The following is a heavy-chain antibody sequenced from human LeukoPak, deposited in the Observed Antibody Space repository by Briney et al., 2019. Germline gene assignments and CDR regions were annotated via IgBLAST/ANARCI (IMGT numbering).Heavy chain of an antibody. Sequence: GRSLRLSCAASGFTFSSYAMSGVRQAPGKGLEWVSSFNGRGGYTFYADSVKGRFTLSSDNSKNTLHLQMISLRAEDTAVYYCARGNGGKKRPYYMDVWGKGTTVTVSS. D-gene: IGHD4-23*01. J-gene: IGHJ6*03. CDR2: FNGRGGYT. V-gene: IGHV3-23*01. CDR1: GFTFSSYA. CDR3: ARGNGGKKRPYYMDV.